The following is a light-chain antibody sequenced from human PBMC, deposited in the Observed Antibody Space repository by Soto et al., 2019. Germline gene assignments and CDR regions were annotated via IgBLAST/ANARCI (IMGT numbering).Light chain of an antibody. V-gene: IGKV3-11*01. Sequence: ERVLTQSPATLSLFPGERATLSCRASQSVSSNLAWYQQKPGQAPRLLIYDASNRATGIPARFSGSGSGTDFTRTISSLEPEDFAVYYCQQRSSWPPVTFGQGTRLEIK. CDR1: QSVSSN. CDR2: DAS. J-gene: IGKJ5*01. CDR3: QQRSSWPPVT.